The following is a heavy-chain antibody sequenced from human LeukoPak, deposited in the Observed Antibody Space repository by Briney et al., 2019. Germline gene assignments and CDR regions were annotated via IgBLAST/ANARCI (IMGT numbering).Heavy chain of an antibody. Sequence: PSETLSLTCAVYGGSFSGYYWSWIRQPPGEGLEWIGEINHSGSTNYNPSLKSRVTISVDTSKNQFSLKLSSVTAADTAVYYCARVVVITQRGAFDIWGQGTMVTVSS. V-gene: IGHV4-34*01. CDR1: GGSFSGYY. CDR2: INHSGST. J-gene: IGHJ3*02. D-gene: IGHD3-22*01. CDR3: ARVVVITQRGAFDI.